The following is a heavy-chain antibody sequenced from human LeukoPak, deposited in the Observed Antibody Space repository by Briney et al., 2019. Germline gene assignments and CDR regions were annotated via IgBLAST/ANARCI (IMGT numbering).Heavy chain of an antibody. D-gene: IGHD2-15*01. CDR3: AKRGGTESFYYYMDV. Sequence: GGSLRLSCAASGFTFSSYDMTWVRQTPGKGLEWVALISRSGGTTYYADSVKGRFTISRDNSKNTLYLQMNSLRAEDTAEYYCAKRGGTESFYYYMDVWGRGTTVTVSS. J-gene: IGHJ6*03. CDR1: GFTFSSYD. V-gene: IGHV3-23*01. CDR2: ISRSGGTT.